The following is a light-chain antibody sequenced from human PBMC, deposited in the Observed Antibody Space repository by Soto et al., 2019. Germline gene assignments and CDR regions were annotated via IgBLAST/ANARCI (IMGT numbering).Light chain of an antibody. Sequence: DIQVTQSPSSLAVSVGDRVTITCQASRDISVYLNWYQQKPGKPPILLVFDASNLQTGVPSRFSGSGSGTHFTFTINNLQPEDVATYYCQQYDNLPPYTFGQGTKLEIK. J-gene: IGKJ2*01. CDR3: QQYDNLPPYT. CDR1: RDISVY. V-gene: IGKV1-33*01. CDR2: DAS.